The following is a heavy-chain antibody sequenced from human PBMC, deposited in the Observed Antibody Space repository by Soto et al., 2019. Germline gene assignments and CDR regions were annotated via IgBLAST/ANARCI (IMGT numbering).Heavy chain of an antibody. CDR2: ISSSSSYI. V-gene: IGHV3-21*01. J-gene: IGHJ2*01. CDR3: ARVSGDYTKNWYFDL. D-gene: IGHD4-17*01. Sequence: EVQLVESGGGLVKPGGSLRLSCAASGFTFSSYSMNWVRQAPGKGLEWVSSISSSSSYIYYADSVKGRFTISRDNAKNSLYLQMNSLRAEDTAVYYCARVSGDYTKNWYFDLWGRGTLVTVSS. CDR1: GFTFSSYS.